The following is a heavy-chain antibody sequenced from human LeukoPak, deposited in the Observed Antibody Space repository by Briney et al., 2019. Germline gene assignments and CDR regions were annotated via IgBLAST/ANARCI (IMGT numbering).Heavy chain of an antibody. V-gene: IGHV3-23*01. CDR3: AKDLVSYYDSSGYYLFDY. CDR2: ISGSGGST. CDR1: GFTLSSYA. D-gene: IGHD3-22*01. J-gene: IGHJ4*02. Sequence: GGSLRLSCAASGFTLSSYAMSWVRQAPGKGLEWVSAISGSGGSTYYADSVKGRFTISRDNSKNTLYLQMNSLRAEDTAVYYCAKDLVSYYDSSGYYLFDYWGQGTLVTVSS.